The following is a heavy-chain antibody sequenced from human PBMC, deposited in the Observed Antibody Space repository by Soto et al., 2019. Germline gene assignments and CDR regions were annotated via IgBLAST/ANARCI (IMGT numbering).Heavy chain of an antibody. CDR2: SIPIFGTA. J-gene: IGHJ6*02. V-gene: IGHV1-69*01. CDR3: ARGRGYSGDDHYYYFDMDV. Sequence: GEGLQWMGGSIPIFGTANYAQKFQGRVTISVDESTSTAYMELSSLRSEDTAVYYCARGRGYSGDDHYYYFDMDVWGQGTTVTVSS. D-gene: IGHD5-12*01.